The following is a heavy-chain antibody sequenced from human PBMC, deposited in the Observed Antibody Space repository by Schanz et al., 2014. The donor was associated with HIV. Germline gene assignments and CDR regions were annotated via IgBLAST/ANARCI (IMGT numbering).Heavy chain of an antibody. CDR2: IKLDGSEK. CDR3: ARGQPLVQRWFDP. V-gene: IGHV3-7*01. Sequence: VHLVESGGGVVQPGRSLRLSCAASGFSFNSYGMHWVRQAPGKGLEWLANIKLDGSEKYYVDSVKGRFTISRDNSKNTLYLQMNSLRPEDTAVYYCARGQPLVQRWFDPWGQGTLVTVSS. D-gene: IGHD6-13*01. CDR1: GFSFNSYG. J-gene: IGHJ5*02.